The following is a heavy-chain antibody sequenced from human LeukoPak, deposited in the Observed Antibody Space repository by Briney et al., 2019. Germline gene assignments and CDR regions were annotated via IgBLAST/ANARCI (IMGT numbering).Heavy chain of an antibody. V-gene: IGHV5-10-1*01. CDR1: GASFTSYR. CDR3: ARYWTSTWSFDY. D-gene: IGHD6-13*01. Sequence: GVSLKISCKASGASFTSYRISLVRQMPGKGLEWMGRIDPSDSYINYSPSFQGHVTISADKSISTAYLQWSSLKASDTAMYYCARYWTSTWSFDYWGQGTLVTVSS. CDR2: IDPSDSYI. J-gene: IGHJ4*02.